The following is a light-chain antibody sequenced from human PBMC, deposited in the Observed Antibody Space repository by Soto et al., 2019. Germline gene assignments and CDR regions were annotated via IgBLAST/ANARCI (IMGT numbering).Light chain of an antibody. CDR2: DAS. CDR1: QSVSSY. V-gene: IGKV3-11*01. CDR3: QQRSTWPRT. Sequence: EIVLRQSEGTLSLSGGERAPGSCRASQSVSSYLAWYQQKPGQAPRLLIYDASNRATGIPARFSGSGSGTDFTLTIRSLEPEDSAVSYCQQRSTWPRTFGQGTKLDIK. J-gene: IGKJ1*01.